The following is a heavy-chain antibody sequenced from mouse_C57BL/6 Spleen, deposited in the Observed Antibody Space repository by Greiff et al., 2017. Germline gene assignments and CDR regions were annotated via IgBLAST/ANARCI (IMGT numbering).Heavy chain of an antibody. J-gene: IGHJ2*01. D-gene: IGHD2-13*01. Sequence: EVQLQQSGPELVKPGASVKISCKASGYTFTDYYMNWVKQSHGKSLEWIGDINPNNGGTSYNQKFKGKATLTVDKSSSTAYMELRSLTSEDSAVYYCAREGGDAPYFDYWGQGTTLTVSS. CDR1: GYTFTDYY. CDR3: AREGGDAPYFDY. V-gene: IGHV1-26*01. CDR2: INPNNGGT.